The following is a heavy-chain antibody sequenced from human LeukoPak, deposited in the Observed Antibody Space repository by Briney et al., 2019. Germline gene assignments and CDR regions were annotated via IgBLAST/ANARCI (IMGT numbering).Heavy chain of an antibody. CDR2: IYYNGNT. CDR1: GGWGGDYY. J-gene: IGHJ3*02. V-gene: IGHV4-30-4*01. D-gene: IGHD3-3*01. Sequence: SETLSLTCTVSGGWGGDYYWSWIRQPPGKAREWIGCIYYNGNTFYTPSLKSRVTISFDASKNQFSLKLSSVTAADTAVYYCARGLLRFLEPDAFDIWGQGTMVTVSS. CDR3: ARGLLRFLEPDAFDI.